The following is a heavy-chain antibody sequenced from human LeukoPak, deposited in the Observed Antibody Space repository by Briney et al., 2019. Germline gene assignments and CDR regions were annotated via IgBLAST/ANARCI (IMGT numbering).Heavy chain of an antibody. CDR3: ARLPLFDCTATRCYSGWFDP. D-gene: IGHD2-2*01. V-gene: IGHV4-39*01. J-gene: IGHJ5*02. Sequence: KPSETLSLTCTVSSGSISSSSYYWGWIRQPPGKGLEWIGSIYYSGSTYYNPSLKSRVTISVDTSKNQFSLKLSSVTAADTAVYYCARLPLFDCTATRCYSGWFDPWGQGTLVTVSS. CDR1: SGSISSSSYY. CDR2: IYYSGST.